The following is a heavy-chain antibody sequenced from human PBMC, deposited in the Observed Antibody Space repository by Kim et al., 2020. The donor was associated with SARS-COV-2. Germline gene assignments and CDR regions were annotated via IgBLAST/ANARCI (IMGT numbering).Heavy chain of an antibody. CDR3: ARDQGGLVVDY. Sequence: TNYARKLQGRVTMTTDTSTSTAYMELRSLRSDDTAVYYCARDQGGLVVDYWGQGTLVTVSS. J-gene: IGHJ4*02. D-gene: IGHD5-12*01. V-gene: IGHV1-18*01. CDR2: T.